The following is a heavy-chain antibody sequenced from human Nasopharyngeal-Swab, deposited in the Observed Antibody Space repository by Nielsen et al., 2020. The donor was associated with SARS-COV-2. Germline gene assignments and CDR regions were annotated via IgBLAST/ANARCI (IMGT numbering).Heavy chain of an antibody. CDR1: GFTFSSYA. V-gene: IGHV3-23*01. CDR3: AKRVGATIDY. CDR2: ISGSGGST. D-gene: IGHD1-26*01. Sequence: GEFLKISCAASGFTFSSYAMSWVRQAPGKGLEWVSAISGSGGSTYYADSVKGRFTISRDNSKNTLYLQMNSLRAEDTAVYYCAKRVGATIDYWGQGTLVTVSS. J-gene: IGHJ4*02.